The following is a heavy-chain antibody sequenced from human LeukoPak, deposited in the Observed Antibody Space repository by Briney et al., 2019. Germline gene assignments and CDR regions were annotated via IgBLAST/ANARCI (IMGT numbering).Heavy chain of an antibody. CDR2: ISGSGGST. D-gene: IGHD3-3*01. CDR3: ARPMNVLRFLEWLFIY. Sequence: ETLSLTCAVSGYSISSGYYWGWIRQPPGRGLEWVSAISGSGGSTYYADSVKGRFTISRDNSKNTLYLQMNSLRAEDTAVYYCARPMNVLRFLEWLFIYWGQGTLVTVSS. J-gene: IGHJ4*02. CDR1: GYSISSGYY. V-gene: IGHV3-23*01.